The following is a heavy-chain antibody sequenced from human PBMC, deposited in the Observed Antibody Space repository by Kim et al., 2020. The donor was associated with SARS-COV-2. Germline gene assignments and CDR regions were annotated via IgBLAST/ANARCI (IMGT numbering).Heavy chain of an antibody. CDR3: ARLVRGGFPYYFDY. D-gene: IGHD3-10*01. CDR2: ISYRGNT. Sequence: SETLSLTCAVSGDSISTNNYYWAWIRQPPGKGLEWIGTISYRGNTFYTPSLKSRVAISVRTSTNQFSLKLTSVTVADTAIFYCARLVRGGFPYYFDYWGQGALVTVSS. J-gene: IGHJ4*02. V-gene: IGHV4-39*01. CDR1: GDSISTNNYY.